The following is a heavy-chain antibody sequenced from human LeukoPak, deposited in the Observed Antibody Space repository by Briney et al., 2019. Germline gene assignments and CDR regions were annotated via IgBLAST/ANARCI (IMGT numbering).Heavy chain of an antibody. Sequence: GGSLRLSCAASGFTFSSDSMNWVRQAPGKGLEWVSSISTSSSYIYYSDSVKGRFTISRDNAKNSLYLQMNSLRVEDTAVYFCARAPSRSEQSDLRGEGTLVTVSS. CDR1: GFTFSSDS. D-gene: IGHD6-19*01. V-gene: IGHV3-21*01. CDR3: ARAPSRSEQSDL. J-gene: IGHJ5*02. CDR2: ISTSSSYI.